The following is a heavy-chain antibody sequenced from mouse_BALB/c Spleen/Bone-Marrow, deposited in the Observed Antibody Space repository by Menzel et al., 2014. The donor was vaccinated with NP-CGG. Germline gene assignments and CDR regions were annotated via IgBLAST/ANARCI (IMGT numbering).Heavy chain of an antibody. CDR3: ARRGYYGSIGY. CDR1: GFDFSRYW. CDR2: INPDSSTI. J-gene: IGHJ2*01. V-gene: IGHV4-1*02. Sequence: EVKLVESGGGLVQPGGSLKLSCAASGFDFSRYWMSWVRQAPGKGLEWIGEINPDSSTINYTPSLKDKFIISRDNAKNSLYLQMIKVRSEDTALYYCARRGYYGSIGYWGQGTTLTVSS. D-gene: IGHD1-1*01.